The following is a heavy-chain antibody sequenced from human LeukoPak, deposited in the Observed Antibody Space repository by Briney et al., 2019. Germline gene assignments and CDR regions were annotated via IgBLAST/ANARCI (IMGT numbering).Heavy chain of an antibody. Sequence: PGGSLRLSCAASGFTFDDYAMHWVRQAPGKGLEWVSLISGDGGRTYYADSVKGRFTISRDNSKNSLYLQMNSLRTEDTALYYCAKDSSSYYTRWDYYYYMDVWGKGTTVIVSS. J-gene: IGHJ6*03. V-gene: IGHV3-43*02. D-gene: IGHD3-22*01. CDR3: AKDSSSYYTRWDYYYYMDV. CDR1: GFTFDDYA. CDR2: ISGDGGRT.